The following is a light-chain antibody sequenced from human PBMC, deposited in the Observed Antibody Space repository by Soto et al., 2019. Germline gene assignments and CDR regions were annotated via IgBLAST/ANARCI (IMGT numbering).Light chain of an antibody. CDR2: AAS. Sequence: DIQMTQSPSSLSASAGDRVTITCRASQAIRNNLAWYQQKPGKVPKVLIYAASTLQSGVPSRFSGSGSGTDVTLTINSLQPEDVATYYCQKYNSVPFTFGPGTKVDIK. CDR1: QAIRNN. CDR3: QKYNSVPFT. J-gene: IGKJ3*01. V-gene: IGKV1-27*01.